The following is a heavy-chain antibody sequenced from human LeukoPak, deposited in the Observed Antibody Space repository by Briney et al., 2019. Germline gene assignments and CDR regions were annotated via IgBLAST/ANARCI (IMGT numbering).Heavy chain of an antibody. CDR1: GFSLTTSGVG. CDR2: IYWDDDK. Sequence: SGPTLVNPTQTLTLTCTFSGFSLTTSGVGVGWIRQPPGKALEWLALIYWDDDKRYSPSLKSRLTITKDTSKNQVVLTMTNMDPVDAATCYCAHKPGMDFWSGYYFYYFDYWGQGTLVTVSS. D-gene: IGHD3-3*01. CDR3: AHKPGMDFWSGYYFYYFDY. J-gene: IGHJ4*02. V-gene: IGHV2-5*02.